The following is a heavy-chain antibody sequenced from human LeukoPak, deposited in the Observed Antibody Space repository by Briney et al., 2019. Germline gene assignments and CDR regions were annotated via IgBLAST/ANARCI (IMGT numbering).Heavy chain of an antibody. CDR3: ARESGAGFGESLWDY. V-gene: IGHV3-23*01. CDR2: INYSGDST. J-gene: IGHJ4*02. D-gene: IGHD3-10*01. CDR1: EFTFSTYG. Sequence: GGSLRLSCAASEFTFSTYGMSWVRQAPGKGLEWVSGINYSGDSTYYADSVKGRFTISRDNSKNTLYLQMNSLRVEDTAVYYCARESGAGFGESLWDYWGQGTLVTVSS.